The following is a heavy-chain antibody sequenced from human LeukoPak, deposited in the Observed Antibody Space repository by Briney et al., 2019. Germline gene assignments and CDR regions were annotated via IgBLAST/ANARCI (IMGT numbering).Heavy chain of an antibody. CDR3: ARAPIMITFGGVIVARYYYFDY. Sequence: SETLSLTCTVSGGSISSGGYYWSWIRQHPGKGLEWIGYIYYSGSTYYNPSLKSRVTISVDTSKNQFSLKLSSVTAADTAVHYCARAPIMITFGGVIVARYYYFDYWGQGTLVTVSS. CDR2: IYYSGST. J-gene: IGHJ4*02. V-gene: IGHV4-31*03. CDR1: GGSISSGGYY. D-gene: IGHD3-16*02.